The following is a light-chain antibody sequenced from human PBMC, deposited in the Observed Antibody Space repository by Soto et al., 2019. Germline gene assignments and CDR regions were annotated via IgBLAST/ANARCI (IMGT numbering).Light chain of an antibody. V-gene: IGLV2-11*01. CDR3: SSYAGSYSYV. CDR2: DVS. Sequence: QSVLTQPHSVSGSPGQSVTISCTGTSSDVGGYYRVSWYQQHPGKAPKLMIYDVSKRPSGVPDRFSASKSGNAASLTISGLQAEDEADYYCSSYAGSYSYVFGTGTKLTVL. CDR1: SSDVGGYYR. J-gene: IGLJ1*01.